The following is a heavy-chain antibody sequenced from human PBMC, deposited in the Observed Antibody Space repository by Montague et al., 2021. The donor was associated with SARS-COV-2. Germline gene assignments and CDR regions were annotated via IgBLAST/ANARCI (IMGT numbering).Heavy chain of an antibody. CDR3: ARARDGTIFGVLGAYYGMDI. CDR2: MYYSGST. J-gene: IGHJ6*02. V-gene: IGHV4-59*01. CDR1: GGSISNYY. D-gene: IGHD3-3*01. Sequence: SETLSLTCTVSGGSISNYYWSWIRQSPGKGLEWIAYMYYSGSTKYIPSLKSRATISVDTSKNQFSLTLSSMTAADTAVYYCARARDGTIFGVLGAYYGMDIWGQGTTVTVS.